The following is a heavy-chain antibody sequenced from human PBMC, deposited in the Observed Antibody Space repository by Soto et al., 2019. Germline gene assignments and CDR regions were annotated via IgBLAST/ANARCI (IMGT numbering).Heavy chain of an antibody. CDR2: TRNKANSYTT. V-gene: IGHV3-72*01. Sequence: EVQLVESGGGLVQPGGSLRLSCAASGFTFSDHYMDWVRQAPGKGLEWVGRTRNKANSYTTEYAASVKGRFTISRDDSKNSLYLQMNSLKTEDTAVYYCARAGYDILTGYLDYWGQGTLVTVSS. D-gene: IGHD3-9*01. CDR1: GFTFSDHY. CDR3: ARAGYDILTGYLDY. J-gene: IGHJ4*02.